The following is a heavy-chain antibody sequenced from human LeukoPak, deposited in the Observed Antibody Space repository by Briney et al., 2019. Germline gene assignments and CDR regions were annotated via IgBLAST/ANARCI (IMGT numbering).Heavy chain of an antibody. CDR1: GFTFSSYW. V-gene: IGHV3-7*01. D-gene: IGHD3-3*01. CDR3: ARDLGWITIFEEVWFDP. J-gene: IGHJ5*02. CDR2: IKQDGSEK. Sequence: GGSLRLSCAASGFTFSSYWMSWVRQAPGKGLEWVANIKQDGSEKYYVDSVKGRFTISRDNAKNSLYLQMNSLRAEDTAVYYCARDLGWITIFEEVWFDPWGQGTLVTVSS.